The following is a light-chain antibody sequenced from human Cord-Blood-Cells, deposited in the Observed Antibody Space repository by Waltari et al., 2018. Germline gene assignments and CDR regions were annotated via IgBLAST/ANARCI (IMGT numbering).Light chain of an antibody. CDR1: QSISSY. J-gene: IGKJ4*01. V-gene: IGKV1-39*01. CDR2: AAS. CDR3: QQSYSTPLT. Sequence: IHMTQSPSSLSAALGDRVTITCRASQSISSYLNWYQQKPEKGPKLLIYAASSLHSRVPSRFSGSGSGTDVTLTISSLQPEDFATYYCQQSYSTPLTFGGGTKVEIK.